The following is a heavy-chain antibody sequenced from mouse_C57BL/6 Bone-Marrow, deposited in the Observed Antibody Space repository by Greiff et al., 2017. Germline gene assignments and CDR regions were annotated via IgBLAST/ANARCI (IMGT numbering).Heavy chain of an antibody. CDR2: ISSGSSTI. D-gene: IGHD2-1*01. V-gene: IGHV5-17*01. J-gene: IGHJ4*01. CDR1: GFTFSDYG. CDR3: ARDGNLDYYYAMDY. Sequence: DVQLVESGGGLVKPGGSLKLSCAASGFTFSDYGMHWVRQAPEKGLEWVAYISSGSSTIYYADTVKGRFTISRDNAKNTLFLQMTSLRSEDTAMYYCARDGNLDYYYAMDYWGQGTSVTVSS.